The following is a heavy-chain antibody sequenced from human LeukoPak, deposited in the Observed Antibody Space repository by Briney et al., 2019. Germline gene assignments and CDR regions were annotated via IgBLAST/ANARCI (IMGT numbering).Heavy chain of an antibody. V-gene: IGHV7-4-1*02. CDR3: ARDLDYCSSTSCRWFDP. J-gene: IGHJ5*02. Sequence: ASVKVSCKASGYTFTSYAMNWVRQAPGQGLEWMGWINANTGNPTYAQGFTGRFVFSLDTSVSTAYLQISSLKAEDTAVYYRARDLDYCSSTSCRWFDPWGQGTLVTVSS. D-gene: IGHD2-2*01. CDR1: GYTFTSYA. CDR2: INANTGNP.